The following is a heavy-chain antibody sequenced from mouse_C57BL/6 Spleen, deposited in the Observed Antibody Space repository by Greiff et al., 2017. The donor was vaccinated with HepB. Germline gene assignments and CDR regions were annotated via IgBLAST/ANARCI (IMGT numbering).Heavy chain of an antibody. D-gene: IGHD2-4*01. V-gene: IGHV1-42*01. CDR2: INPSTGGT. J-gene: IGHJ2*01. CDR1: GYSFTGYY. Sequence: EVQLVESGPELVKPGASVKISCKASGYSFTGYYMNWVKQSPEKSLEWIGEINPSTGGTTYNQKFKAKATLTVDKSSSTAYMQLKSLTSEDSAVYYCARYEMGYDFYYFDYWGQGTTLTVSS. CDR3: ARYEMGYDFYYFDY.